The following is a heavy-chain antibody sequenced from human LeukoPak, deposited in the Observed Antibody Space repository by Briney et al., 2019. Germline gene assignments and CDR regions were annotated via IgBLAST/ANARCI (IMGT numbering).Heavy chain of an antibody. CDR1: GGSFSGYY. CDR2: INHSGST. D-gene: IGHD6-19*01. CDR3: ARRSSGWYGPNDY. J-gene: IGHJ4*02. Sequence: SETLSLTCAVYGGSFSGYYWSWTRQPPGKGLEWIGEINHSGSTNYNPSLKSRVTISVDTSKNQFSLKLSSVTAADTAVYYCARRSSGWYGPNDYWGQGTLVTVSS. V-gene: IGHV4-34*01.